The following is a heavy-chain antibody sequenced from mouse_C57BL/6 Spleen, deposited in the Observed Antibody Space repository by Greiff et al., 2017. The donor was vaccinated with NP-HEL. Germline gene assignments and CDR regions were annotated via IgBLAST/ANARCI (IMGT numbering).Heavy chain of an antibody. J-gene: IGHJ4*01. V-gene: IGHV1-53*01. CDR2: INPSNGGT. Sequence: QVQLQQPGTELVKPGASVKLSCKASGYTFTSYWMHWVKQRPGQGLEWIGNINPSNGGTNYNEKFKGKATLTVDKSSSPAYMQLSSLTSEDSAVSFCSRTRRFYPHFAMDYWGQGTSVTVSS. D-gene: IGHD2-1*01. CDR3: SRTRRFYPHFAMDY. CDR1: GYTFTSYW.